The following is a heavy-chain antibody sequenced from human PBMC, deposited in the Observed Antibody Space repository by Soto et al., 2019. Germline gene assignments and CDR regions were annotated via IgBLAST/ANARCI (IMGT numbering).Heavy chain of an antibody. Sequence: PGESLKISCKGSGYSFAGYWITWVRQKTGKGLEWMGRIDPSDSQTYYSPSFRGHVTISVTKSITTVFLQWSSLRASDTAMYYCARQIYDSDTGPHFQYYFDSWGQGTPVTVSS. CDR1: GYSFAGYW. CDR3: ARQIYDSDTGPHFQYYFDS. CDR2: IDPSDSQT. V-gene: IGHV5-10-1*01. D-gene: IGHD3-22*01. J-gene: IGHJ4*02.